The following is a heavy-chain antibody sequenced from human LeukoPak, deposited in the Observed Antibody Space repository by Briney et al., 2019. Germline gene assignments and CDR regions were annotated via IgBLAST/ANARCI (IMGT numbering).Heavy chain of an antibody. Sequence: PSETLSLTCAVYGGSFSGYYWSWIRQPPGKGLEWIGEINHSGSTNYNPSLKSRVTISVDTSKNQFSPKLSSVTAADTAVYYCARQLYYYDSSGYYWFDYWGQGTLVTVSS. CDR2: INHSGST. D-gene: IGHD3-22*01. J-gene: IGHJ4*02. CDR1: GGSFSGYY. CDR3: ARQLYYYDSSGYYWFDY. V-gene: IGHV4-34*01.